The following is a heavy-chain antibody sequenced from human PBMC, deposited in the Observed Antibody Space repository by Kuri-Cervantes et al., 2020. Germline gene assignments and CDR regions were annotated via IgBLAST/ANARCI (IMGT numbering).Heavy chain of an antibody. J-gene: IGHJ4*02. CDR2: MFYSGSP. Sequence: GSLRLSCTVSGGSISSSSYYWGWIRQPPGKGLEWIGTMFYSGSPYLNPSLKSRVSISVDTSKNQFSLKLSSVTAADTAVYYCARGRKTTVAPPLDYWGQGTLVTVSS. V-gene: IGHV4-39*01. CDR1: GGSISSSSYY. D-gene: IGHD4-23*01. CDR3: ARGRKTTVAPPLDY.